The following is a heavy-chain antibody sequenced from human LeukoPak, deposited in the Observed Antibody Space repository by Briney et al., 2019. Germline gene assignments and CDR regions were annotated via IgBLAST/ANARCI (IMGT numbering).Heavy chain of an antibody. CDR1: GFTFSSYG. Sequence: GGSLRLSCAASGFTFSSYGMNWVRQAPGKGLEWVSSISSSSSYIYYADSVKGRFTISRDNAKNSLYLQMNSLRAEDTAVYYCAKLPIVVVPAATQPLQDYWGQGTLVTVSS. J-gene: IGHJ4*02. V-gene: IGHV3-21*01. CDR2: ISSSSSYI. CDR3: AKLPIVVVPAATQPLQDY. D-gene: IGHD2-2*01.